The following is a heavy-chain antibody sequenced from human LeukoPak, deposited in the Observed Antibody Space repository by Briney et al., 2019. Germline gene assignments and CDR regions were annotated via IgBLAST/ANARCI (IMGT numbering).Heavy chain of an antibody. CDR3: ARDSVAYYYDSSGYMPAFDI. CDR2: ISAYNGNT. D-gene: IGHD3-22*01. Sequence: GASVNVSCKASGYTFTSYGISWVRQAPGQGLEWMGWISAYNGNTNYAQKLQGRVTMTTDTSTSTAYMELRSLRSDDTAVYYCARDSVAYYYDSSGYMPAFDIWGQGTMVTVSS. J-gene: IGHJ3*02. V-gene: IGHV1-18*01. CDR1: GYTFTSYG.